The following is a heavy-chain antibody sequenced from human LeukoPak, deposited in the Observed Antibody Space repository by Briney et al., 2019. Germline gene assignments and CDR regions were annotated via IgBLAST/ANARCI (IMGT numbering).Heavy chain of an antibody. D-gene: IGHD4-17*01. Sequence: GASVKVSCKASEYSFTHHNVHWVRQAPGQALEWMGWIKPNNGDTKFSQKFQDRVTLTSDTSIDTAYMEMSGLTSDDTAIYYCARVLSAVTSTFDYWGQGTLVTVSS. CDR1: EYSFTHHN. CDR3: ARVLSAVTSTFDY. CDR2: IKPNNGDT. J-gene: IGHJ4*02. V-gene: IGHV1-2*02.